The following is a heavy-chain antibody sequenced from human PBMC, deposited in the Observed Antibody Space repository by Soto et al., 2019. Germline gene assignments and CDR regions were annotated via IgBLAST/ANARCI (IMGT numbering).Heavy chain of an antibody. J-gene: IGHJ2*01. D-gene: IGHD3-16*01. CDR2: IKPDGSEK. V-gene: IGHV3-7*01. CDR1: GFTSGPYW. CDR3: ARPYTVAGSSYWCFDL. Sequence: EVQLVESGGGLVQPGGSLRLSCAASGFTSGPYWMTWVRQAPGKGLEWVAKIKPDGSEKYYVDSVKGRFTISRDNTKTSLYLQMNSLRAEDTAVYYCARPYTVAGSSYWCFDLWGRGTLVTVSS.